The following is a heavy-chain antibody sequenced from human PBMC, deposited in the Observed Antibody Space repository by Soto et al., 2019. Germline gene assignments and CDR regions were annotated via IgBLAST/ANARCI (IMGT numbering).Heavy chain of an antibody. CDR2: ISSSSSTI. Sequence: PAWSERLTCAAGRFTYSSYSMNCVRQAPGKGLEWVSYISSSSSTIYYADSVKGRFTISRDNAKNSLYLQMNSLRAEDTAVYYCARHPERIAEIGWFDPWGQGTLVTVSS. J-gene: IGHJ5*02. CDR1: RFTYSSYS. V-gene: IGHV3-48*01. D-gene: IGHD6-13*01. CDR3: ARHPERIAEIGWFDP.